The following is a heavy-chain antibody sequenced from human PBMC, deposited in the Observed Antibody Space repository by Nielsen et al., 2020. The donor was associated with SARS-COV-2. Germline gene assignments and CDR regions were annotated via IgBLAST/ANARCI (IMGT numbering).Heavy chain of an antibody. CDR1: GFTFDDYA. J-gene: IGHJ3*02. Sequence: GGSLRLSCAASGFTFDDYAMHWVRQAPGKGLEWVSGISWNSGSIGYADSVKGRFTISRDNAKNSLYLQMNSLRAEDTAVYYCASTYSHDAFDIWGQGTMVTVSS. V-gene: IGHV3-9*01. D-gene: IGHD2-21*01. CDR3: ASTYSHDAFDI. CDR2: ISWNSGSI.